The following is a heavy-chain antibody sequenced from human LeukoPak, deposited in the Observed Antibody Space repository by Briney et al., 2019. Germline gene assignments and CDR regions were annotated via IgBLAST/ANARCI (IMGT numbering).Heavy chain of an antibody. Sequence: ASVKVSCKASGGTFSSYAISWVRQAPGQGLEWMGGIIPIFGTANYAQKFQGRVTITTDESTSAAYMELSSLRSEDMAVYYCAREGAATPRLYYYYMDVWGKGTTVTVSS. CDR3: AREGAATPRLYYYYMDV. CDR1: GGTFSSYA. V-gene: IGHV1-69*05. J-gene: IGHJ6*03. D-gene: IGHD2-15*01. CDR2: IIPIFGTA.